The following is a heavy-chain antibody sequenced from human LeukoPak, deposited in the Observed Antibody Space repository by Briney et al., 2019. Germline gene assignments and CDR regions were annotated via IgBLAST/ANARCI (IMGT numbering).Heavy chain of an antibody. CDR2: IRYDGSNK. D-gene: IGHD3-22*01. CDR3: AKEEKYYYDSTGYPGYDY. Sequence: GGSLRLSCTASGFTFSNYGMHWVRQAPGKGLEWVAFIRYDGSNKYYADSVKGRFTISRDNSKNTLYLQLNSLRAEETAVYYCAKEEKYYYDSTGYPGYDYWGQGTLVTVSS. CDR1: GFTFSNYG. V-gene: IGHV3-30*02. J-gene: IGHJ4*02.